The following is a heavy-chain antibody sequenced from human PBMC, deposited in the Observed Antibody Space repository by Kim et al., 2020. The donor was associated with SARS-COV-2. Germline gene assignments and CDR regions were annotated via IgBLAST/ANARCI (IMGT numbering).Heavy chain of an antibody. D-gene: IGHD6-13*01. Sequence: SETLSLTCAVYGGSFSGYYWSWIRQPPGKGLEWIGEIWHSGTTNYNPSLKSRVTISLDTSKNQFSLNLSSVTAADTAVYFCARSLYHTPRRSWVRFDPWG. CDR2: IWHSGTT. J-gene: IGHJ5*02. V-gene: IGHV4-34*01. CDR3: ARSLYHTPRRSWVRFDP. CDR1: GGSFSGYY.